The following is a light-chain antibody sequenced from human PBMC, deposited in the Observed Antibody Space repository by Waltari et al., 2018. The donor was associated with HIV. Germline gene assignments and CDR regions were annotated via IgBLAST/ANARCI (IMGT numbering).Light chain of an antibody. CDR2: EDS. J-gene: IGLJ2*01. V-gene: IGLV2-14*01. Sequence: QSALTQPASVSGSPGQSITISCTGSSSDVGGYNFVSWYQQHPGKAPKLIIYEDSKRPSGVSNRFSASKSGNTASLTIAGLQAEDEAYYSCISYTISSTVIFGGGTKLTVL. CDR1: SSDVGGYNF. CDR3: ISYTISSTVI.